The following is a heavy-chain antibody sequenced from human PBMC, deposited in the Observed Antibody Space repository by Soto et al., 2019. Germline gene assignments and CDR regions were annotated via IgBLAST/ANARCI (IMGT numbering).Heavy chain of an antibody. D-gene: IGHD5-12*01. V-gene: IGHV3-74*01. CDR3: ARGLSGYYGFDY. CDR1: GFTFSSYW. J-gene: IGHJ4*02. CDR2: IKGDGTNT. Sequence: GGSLRLSCAASGFTFSSYWMHWVRQVPGKGLVWVSRIKGDGTNTGYADSVKGRFTISRDNVKSTLYLQMNSLRAEDTAVYYCARGLSGYYGFDYWGQGT.